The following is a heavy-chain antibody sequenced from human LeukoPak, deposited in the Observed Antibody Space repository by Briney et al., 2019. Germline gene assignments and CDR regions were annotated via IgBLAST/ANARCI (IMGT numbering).Heavy chain of an antibody. CDR2: FDPEDGKT. V-gene: IGHV1-24*01. Sequence: ASVKVSCKVSGFTFSELCIYWVRQAPGTGLEWMGGFDPEDGKTIYAQRFQGRVTVTEDTSTDTAYMVLSSLRSDDTAVYYCATDHYRSGYDWGDYWGQGTLITVSS. D-gene: IGHD5-12*01. J-gene: IGHJ4*02. CDR1: GFTFSELC. CDR3: ATDHYRSGYDWGDY.